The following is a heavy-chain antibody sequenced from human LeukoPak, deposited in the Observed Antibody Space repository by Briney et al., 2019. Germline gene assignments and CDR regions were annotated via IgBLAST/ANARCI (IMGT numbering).Heavy chain of an antibody. CDR3: VSLMRGYSGYADY. Sequence: ASVKVSCKASGYTFTGYYMHWVRQAPGQGLEWMGWINPNSGGTNYAQKFQGRVTMTRDTSISTAYMELSRLRSDDTAVYYCVSLMRGYSGYADYWGQGTLVTVSS. V-gene: IGHV1-2*02. CDR1: GYTFTGYY. CDR2: INPNSGGT. J-gene: IGHJ4*02. D-gene: IGHD5-12*01.